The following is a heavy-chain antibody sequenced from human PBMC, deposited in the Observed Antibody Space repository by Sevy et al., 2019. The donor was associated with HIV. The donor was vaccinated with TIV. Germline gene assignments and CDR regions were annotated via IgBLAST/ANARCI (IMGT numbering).Heavy chain of an antibody. V-gene: IGHV5-51*01. CDR1: GYSFTSYW. CDR3: ARITAIAQVYYYYGMDV. J-gene: IGHJ6*02. CDR2: IYPGDSDT. D-gene: IGHD5-18*01. Sequence: GESLKISCKGSGYSFTSYWIGWVRQMPGKGLEWMGIIYPGDSDTRHSPSFQGQVTISADKSISTAYLQWSSPKASDTAMYYCARITAIAQVYYYYGMDVWGQGTTVTVSS.